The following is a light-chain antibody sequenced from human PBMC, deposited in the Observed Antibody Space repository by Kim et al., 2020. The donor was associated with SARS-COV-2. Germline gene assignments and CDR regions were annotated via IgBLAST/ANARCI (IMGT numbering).Light chain of an antibody. J-gene: IGLJ1*01. CDR1: SNDVGASGS. V-gene: IGLV2-14*01. CDR2: EVF. CDR3: SAVTRANSLL. Sequence: QSVLTQPASVSGSPGQSITISCTGTSNDVGASGSISWYQQSPGTAPKLIIYEVFKRPSGISDRFSGSKSGNTASLTVSGLQAADEAVYQCSAVTRANSLLFGTGTRVSVL.